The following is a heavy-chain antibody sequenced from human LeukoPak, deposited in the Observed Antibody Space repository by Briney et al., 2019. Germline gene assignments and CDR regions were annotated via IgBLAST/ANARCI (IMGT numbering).Heavy chain of an antibody. CDR2: TYYSGST. D-gene: IGHD5-24*01. V-gene: IGHV4-39*01. J-gene: IGHJ4*02. Sequence: SETLSLTCTVSGGSISSSSYYWGWIRQPPGEGLEWIGSTYYSGSTYYNPSLKSRVTISVDTSKNQFSLKLSSVTAADTAVYYCARHKPVEMATIVGIGFDYWGQGTLVTVSS. CDR3: ARHKPVEMATIVGIGFDY. CDR1: GGSISSSSYY.